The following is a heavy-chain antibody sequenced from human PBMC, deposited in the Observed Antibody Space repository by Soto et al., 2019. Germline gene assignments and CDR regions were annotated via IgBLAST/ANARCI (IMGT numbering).Heavy chain of an antibody. V-gene: IGHV3-15*01. J-gene: IGHJ4*02. D-gene: IGHD6-19*01. CDR1: GFTVTNTW. CDR2: IKSKTDGGTT. CDR3: TTDGGTVPQWLYFDY. Sequence: PGGSLRLSCAASGFTVTNTWMSWVRQAPGKGLEWVGRIKSKTDGGTTDYAAAVKGRFTISRDDSINTLYLQMNSLKTEDTALYYCTTDGGTVPQWLYFDYWGRGTLVTVSS.